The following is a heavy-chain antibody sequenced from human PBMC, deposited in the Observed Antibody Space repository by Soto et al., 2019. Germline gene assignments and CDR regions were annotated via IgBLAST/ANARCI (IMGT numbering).Heavy chain of an antibody. D-gene: IGHD1-26*01. CDR2: IIPILGIA. Sequence: SVKVSCKASGGTFSSYTISWVLQAPGQGLEWMGRIIPILGIANYAQKFQGRVTITADKSTSTAYMELSSLRSEDTAVYYCASSGSYHGDAFDIWGQGTMVTVSS. CDR1: GGTFSSYT. J-gene: IGHJ3*02. V-gene: IGHV1-69*02. CDR3: ASSGSYHGDAFDI.